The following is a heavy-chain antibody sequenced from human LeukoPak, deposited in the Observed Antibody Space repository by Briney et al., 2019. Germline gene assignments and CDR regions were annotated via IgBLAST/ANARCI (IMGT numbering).Heavy chain of an antibody. V-gene: IGHV3-30*02. CDR1: GFTFISYV. CDR3: ARGPSGYHNT. CDR2: IRYDGSKK. Sequence: GGSLRLSCAASGFTFISYVMHWVRQAPGKGLEWVAFIRYDGSKKYYADSVKGRFTISRDNSKNTLYLQMNSLRAEDTAVYYCARGPSGYHNTGGQGTLVTVSS. D-gene: IGHD5-12*01. J-gene: IGHJ4*02.